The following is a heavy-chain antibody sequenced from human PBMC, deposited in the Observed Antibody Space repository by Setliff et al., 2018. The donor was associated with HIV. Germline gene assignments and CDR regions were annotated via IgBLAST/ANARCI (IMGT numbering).Heavy chain of an antibody. D-gene: IGHD3-9*01. V-gene: IGHV4-59*08. J-gene: IGHJ6*02. CDR2: IYYSGST. CDR3: ARTDWARTSYYYYYGMNV. Sequence: TSETLSLTCTVSGGSISSHYWSWIRQPPGKGLEWIGSIYYSGSTNCNPSLKSRVTISVDTSKNQFSLKLSSVTAADTAVYYCARTDWARTSYYYYYGMNVWGQGTTVTVSS. CDR1: GGSISSHY.